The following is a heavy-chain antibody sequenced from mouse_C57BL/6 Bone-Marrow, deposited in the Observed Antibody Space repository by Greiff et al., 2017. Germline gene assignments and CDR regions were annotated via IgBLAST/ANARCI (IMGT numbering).Heavy chain of an antibody. J-gene: IGHJ3*01. V-gene: IGHV1-64*01. CDR3: ARSRWLLRRFAY. D-gene: IGHD2-3*01. CDR2: IHPNSGST. CDR1: GYTFTSYW. Sequence: QVQLQQPGAELVKPGASVKMSCKASGYTFTSYWITWVKQRPGQGLEWIGMIHPNSGSTNYNEKFKGKATLTLDKSSSTAYMQLSSLTSEDSAVXYCARSRWLLRRFAYWGQGTMVTVSA.